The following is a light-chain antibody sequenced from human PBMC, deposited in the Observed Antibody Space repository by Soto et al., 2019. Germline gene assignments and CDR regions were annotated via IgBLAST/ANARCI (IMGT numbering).Light chain of an antibody. Sequence: QSVLTQPASVSGSPGQSITISCTGTSSDIGGYNYVSWYQQHPGKAPKLMIYEVSNRPSGISHRFSASKSGNTASLTISGLQAEDEADYYCSSYTSSNTPVVFGGGTKLTVL. CDR2: EVS. CDR1: SSDIGGYNY. CDR3: SSYTSSNTPVV. J-gene: IGLJ2*01. V-gene: IGLV2-14*01.